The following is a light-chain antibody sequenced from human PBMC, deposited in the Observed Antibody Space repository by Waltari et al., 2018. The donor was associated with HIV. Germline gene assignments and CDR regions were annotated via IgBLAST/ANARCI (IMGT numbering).Light chain of an antibody. CDR2: WAS. CDR3: QQYYTSPLT. J-gene: IGKJ4*01. V-gene: IGKV4-1*01. CDR1: RNLLYTFNDTNY. Sequence: DIVITQSPDSLAVSLCDRAPLSSTSLRNLLYTFNDTNYLTWFQHKPGQPPRLLIYWASTRQSGVPDRFSGSGSGTDFTLTISSLQAEDVAVYFCQQYYTSPLTFGGGTKVEIK.